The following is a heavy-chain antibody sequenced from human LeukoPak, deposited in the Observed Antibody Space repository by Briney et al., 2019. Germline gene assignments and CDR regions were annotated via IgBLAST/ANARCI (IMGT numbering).Heavy chain of an antibody. CDR3: ARGEWELTSIDY. CDR1: GGTFSSYA. V-gene: IGHV1-69*05. CDR2: IIPIFDTA. J-gene: IGHJ4*02. Sequence: SVKVSCKASGGTFSSYAISWVRQAPGQGLEWMGGIIPIFDTANYAQKFQGRVTITTDESTSTAYMELSSLRSEDTAVYYCARGEWELTSIDYWGQGTLVTVSS. D-gene: IGHD1-26*01.